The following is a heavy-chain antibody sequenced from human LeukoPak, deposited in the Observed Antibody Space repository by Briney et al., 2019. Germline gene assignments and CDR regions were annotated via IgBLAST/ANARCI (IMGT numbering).Heavy chain of an antibody. CDR2: ISGSGGAT. CDR3: AKDGRAVAGTGLDY. V-gene: IGHV3-23*01. Sequence: GGSLRLSCAASGFAFTNYAMNWVRLAPGKGLEWVSAISGSGGATDYADSVKGRFTISRDNSNNTVFLEMNSLRAEDTAVYYCAKDGRAVAGTGLDYWGLGTLVTVSS. D-gene: IGHD6-19*01. J-gene: IGHJ4*02. CDR1: GFAFTNYA.